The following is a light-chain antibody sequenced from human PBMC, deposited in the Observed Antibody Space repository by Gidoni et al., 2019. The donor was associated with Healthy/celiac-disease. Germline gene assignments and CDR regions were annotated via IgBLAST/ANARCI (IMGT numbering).Light chain of an antibody. CDR3: QQYGSSR. V-gene: IGKV3-20*01. CDR2: GAS. J-gene: IGKJ4*01. Sequence: ESVLTQSPGTLSLSPGERATLSCRASQSVSSSYLAWYQQKPGQAPRLLIYGASIRATGIQDTFSGSGSGTDFTLTISRLEPEDFAVYYCQQYGSSRFGGGTKVEI. CDR1: QSVSSSY.